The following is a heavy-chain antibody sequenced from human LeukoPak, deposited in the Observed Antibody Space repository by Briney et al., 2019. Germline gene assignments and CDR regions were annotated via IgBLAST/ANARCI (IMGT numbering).Heavy chain of an antibody. CDR1: GFTFSSYW. Sequence: GGSLRLSCAASGFTFSSYWMSWVRQAPGKGLEWVANIKQDGSEKYYVDSVKGRFTISRDNAKNSLYLQMNSLRAEDTAVYYCASSMTTVTTWGSTNFDYWGQGTLVTVSS. J-gene: IGHJ4*02. D-gene: IGHD4-17*01. CDR2: IKQDGSEK. CDR3: ASSMTTVTTWGSTNFDY. V-gene: IGHV3-7*01.